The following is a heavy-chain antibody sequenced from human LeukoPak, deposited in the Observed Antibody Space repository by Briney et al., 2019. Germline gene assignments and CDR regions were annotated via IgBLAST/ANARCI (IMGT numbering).Heavy chain of an antibody. D-gene: IGHD2-2*01. Sequence: SVKVSCKASGGTFSSYAISWVRQAPGQGLEWMGGIIPIFGTANYAQKFQGRVTITTDESTSTAYMELSSLRSEDTAVYYCARVALEGSCSSTSCSQEYNWFDPWGQGTLVTVSS. J-gene: IGHJ5*02. CDR2: IIPIFGTA. CDR3: ARVALEGSCSSTSCSQEYNWFDP. CDR1: GGTFSSYA. V-gene: IGHV1-69*05.